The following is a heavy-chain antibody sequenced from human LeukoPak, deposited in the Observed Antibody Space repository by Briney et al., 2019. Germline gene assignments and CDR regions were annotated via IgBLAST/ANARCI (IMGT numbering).Heavy chain of an antibody. Sequence: PGGSLRLSCAASGFTFSTYSMNWVRQAPGKGLEWVSSISSSSTYIYYADSVKGRFTISRDNSKNTLYLQMNSLRAEDTAVYYCASMAVADFWGQGTLVTVSS. V-gene: IGHV3-21*04. CDR3: ASMAVADF. D-gene: IGHD6-19*01. CDR2: ISSSSTYI. CDR1: GFTFSTYS. J-gene: IGHJ4*02.